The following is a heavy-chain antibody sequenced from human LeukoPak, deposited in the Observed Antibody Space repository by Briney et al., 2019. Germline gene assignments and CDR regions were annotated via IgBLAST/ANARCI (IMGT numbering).Heavy chain of an antibody. Sequence: SETLSLTCTVSGGSISSSSYYWGWIRQTPGKGLEWIGSIYYSGSTYYNPSLKSRVTISVDTSKNQFSLKLSSVTAADTAVYYCARATYGYDVFDYWSQGTLVTVSS. CDR1: GGSISSSSYY. V-gene: IGHV4-39*07. CDR2: IYYSGST. CDR3: ARATYGYDVFDY. J-gene: IGHJ4*02. D-gene: IGHD5-12*01.